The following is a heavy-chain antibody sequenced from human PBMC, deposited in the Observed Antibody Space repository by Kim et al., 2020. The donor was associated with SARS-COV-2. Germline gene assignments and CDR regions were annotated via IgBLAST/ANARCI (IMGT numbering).Heavy chain of an antibody. CDR3: ARGLYNWNDVLRWSVGESHSNWFDP. CDR1: GGSFSGYY. J-gene: IGHJ5*02. V-gene: IGHV4-34*01. D-gene: IGHD1-1*01. Sequence: SETLSLTCAVYGGSFSGYYWSWIRQPPGKGLEWIGEINHSGSTNYNPSLKSRVTISVDTSKNQFSLKLSSVTAADTAVYYCARGLYNWNDVLRWSVGESHSNWFDPWGQGTLVTVSS. CDR2: INHSGST.